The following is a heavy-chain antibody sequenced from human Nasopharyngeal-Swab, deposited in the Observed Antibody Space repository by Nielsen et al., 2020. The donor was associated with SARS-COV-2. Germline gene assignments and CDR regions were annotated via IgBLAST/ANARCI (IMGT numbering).Heavy chain of an antibody. CDR3: ARDRVAAAGTGSDYYYYYYMDV. V-gene: IGHV1-46*01. Sequence: WVRQAPGQGLEWMGIINPSGGGTSYAQKFQGRVTMTRDTSTSTVYMELSSLRSEDTAVYYCARDRVAAAGTGSDYYYYYYMDVWGKGTTVTVSS. CDR2: INPSGGGT. D-gene: IGHD6-13*01. J-gene: IGHJ6*03.